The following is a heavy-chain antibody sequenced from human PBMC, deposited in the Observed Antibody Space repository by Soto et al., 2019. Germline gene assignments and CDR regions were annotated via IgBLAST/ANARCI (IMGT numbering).Heavy chain of an antibody. CDR2: IYYSGNA. CDR3: ARQYYFGSGSYYNLPFAF. CDR1: GGSISSSSYY. V-gene: IGHV4-39*01. J-gene: IGHJ4*02. Sequence: QLQLQASGPGLVKPSETLSLTCTVSGGSISSSSYYWGWIRQPPGKGLEWIGSIYYSGNAYYNPSLERRVTISVDTANHQFSLKLSSVTAADTAVYYCARQYYFGSGSYYNLPFAFWGQGTLVTVSS. D-gene: IGHD3-10*01.